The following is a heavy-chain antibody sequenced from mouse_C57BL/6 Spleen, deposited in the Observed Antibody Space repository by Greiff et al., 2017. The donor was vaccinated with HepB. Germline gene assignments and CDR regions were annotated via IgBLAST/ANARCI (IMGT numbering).Heavy chain of an antibody. Sequence: EVKVEESGPGMVKPSQSLSLTCTVTGYSITSGYDWHWIRHFPGNKLEWMGYISYSGSTNYNPSLKSRISITHDTSKNHFFLKLNSVTTADTATYYCERGTAQATWFAYWGQGTLVTVSA. J-gene: IGHJ3*01. CDR3: ERGTAQATWFAY. CDR2: ISYSGST. V-gene: IGHV3-1*01. D-gene: IGHD3-2*02. CDR1: GYSITSGYD.